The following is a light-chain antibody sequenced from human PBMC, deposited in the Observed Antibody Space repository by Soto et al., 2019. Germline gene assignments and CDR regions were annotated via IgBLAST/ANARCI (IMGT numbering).Light chain of an antibody. CDR3: CAYAGSYTYV. CDR2: DVT. J-gene: IGLJ1*01. Sequence: QSALTQPRSVSGSPGQSVTISCTGTSSDVGGYNYVSWYQQHPGKAPKLLIYDVTKRPSGVPDRFSGSKSGNTASLIISGLQVEDEADYYCCAYAGSYTYVFGIGTKVTVL. V-gene: IGLV2-11*01. CDR1: SSDVGGYNY.